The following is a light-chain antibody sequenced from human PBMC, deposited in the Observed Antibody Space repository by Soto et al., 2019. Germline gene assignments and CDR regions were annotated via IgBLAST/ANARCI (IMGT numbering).Light chain of an antibody. J-gene: IGKJ1*01. Sequence: EVVLTQSPGTLSLSPGEGSTLSFSASQSIASSYLAWYQQKPGQAPGLLIYDTSTRASGVPDRFSGSGSGTEFTLTISRLEPEDFAVYYCQQYGTSPQTFGQGTKVDIK. V-gene: IGKV3-20*01. CDR1: QSIASSY. CDR2: DTS. CDR3: QQYGTSPQT.